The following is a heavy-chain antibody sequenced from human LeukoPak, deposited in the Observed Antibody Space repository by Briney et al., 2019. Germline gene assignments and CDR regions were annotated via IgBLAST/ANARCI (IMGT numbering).Heavy chain of an antibody. J-gene: IGHJ4*02. D-gene: IGHD2-15*01. V-gene: IGHV3-23*01. CDR3: AKGTVRSCSGPSRYPLDS. CDR1: GFTFSSYA. CDR2: VTDTGGNT. Sequence: GGSLRLSCAASGFTFSSYAMTWVRQAPVKGLEWLSVVTDTGGNTYHADSVKGRFTISRDNSKNTVYLEMNSLRVEDTAVYYCAKGTVRSCSGPSRYPLDSWGQGTLVTVSS.